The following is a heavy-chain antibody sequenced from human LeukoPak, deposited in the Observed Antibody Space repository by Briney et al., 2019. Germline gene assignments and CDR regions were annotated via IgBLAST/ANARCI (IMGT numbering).Heavy chain of an antibody. D-gene: IGHD6-6*01. CDR2: ITGSSSYI. J-gene: IGHJ4*02. Sequence: GGSLRLSCAASGFTFISYSMNWVRQAPGKGLEWVSFITGSSSYIYYTDSVKGRFTISRDNAKNSLFLQMNSLRDEDTAVYYCASGFSSSPYFDYWGQGTLVTVSS. CDR1: GFTFISYS. CDR3: ASGFSSSPYFDY. V-gene: IGHV3-21*01.